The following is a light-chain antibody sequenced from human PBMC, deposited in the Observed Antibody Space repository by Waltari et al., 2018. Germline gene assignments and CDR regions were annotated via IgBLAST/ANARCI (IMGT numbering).Light chain of an antibody. J-gene: IGKJ2*01. V-gene: IGKV1-39*01. CDR2: AAS. CDR1: QTISTS. Sequence: DIQMTQSPSSLSASAGGRVTITCRASQTISTSLNWYQKKPGKAPKLLIYAASNSQSGVPSRFSGSGSGTDFTLAISNLQPEDFATFYCQQSYSSPYTFGQGTKLEIK. CDR3: QQSYSSPYT.